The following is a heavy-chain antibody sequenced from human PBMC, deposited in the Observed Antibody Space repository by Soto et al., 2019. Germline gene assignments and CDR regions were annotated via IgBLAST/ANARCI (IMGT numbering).Heavy chain of an antibody. D-gene: IGHD1-26*01. CDR2: IYYRGST. CDR1: GCSISSHY. CDR3: ARDGREASGMDV. Sequence: SETLSLTCTVSGCSISSHYWSWVRQAPGKGLEWIGHIYYRGSTNYNPSLRSRSTISVDTSKNQFSLRLNSVTTVDAAVYYCARDGREASGMDVWGQGTKVTASS. J-gene: IGHJ6*02. V-gene: IGHV4-59*11.